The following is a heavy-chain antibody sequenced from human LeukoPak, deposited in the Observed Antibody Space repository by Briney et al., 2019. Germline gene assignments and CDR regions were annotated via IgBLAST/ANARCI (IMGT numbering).Heavy chain of an antibody. D-gene: IGHD3-22*01. V-gene: IGHV4-4*02. Sequence: PSGTLSLTCAVSGGSISSSNWWSWVRQPPGKGLEWIGEIYHSGSTNYNPSLKSRVTISVDKSKNQFSLKLSSVTAADTAVYYCARSFRGIYESNVYYFEDWGRGTLVSVSP. CDR3: ARSFRGIYESNVYYFED. CDR2: IYHSGST. CDR1: GGSISSSNW. J-gene: IGHJ4*02.